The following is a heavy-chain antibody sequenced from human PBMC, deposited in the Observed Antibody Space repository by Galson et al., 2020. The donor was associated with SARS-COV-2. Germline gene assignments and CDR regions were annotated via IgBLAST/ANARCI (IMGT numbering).Heavy chain of an antibody. CDR1: GFTFSSYA. Sequence: GGSLRLSCAASGFTFSSYAMSWVRQAPGKGLEWVPAISGSGGSTYYADSVKGRFTISRDNSKNTLYLQMNSLRAEDTAVYYCAKDSVYFIWFGERRRNNWFDPWGQGTLVTVSS. D-gene: IGHD3-10*01. CDR2: ISGSGGST. V-gene: IGHV3-23*01. J-gene: IGHJ5*02. CDR3: AKDSVYFIWFGERRRNNWFDP.